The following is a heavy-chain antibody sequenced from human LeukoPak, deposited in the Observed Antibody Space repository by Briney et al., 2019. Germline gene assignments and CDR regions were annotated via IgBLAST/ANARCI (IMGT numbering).Heavy chain of an antibody. CDR2: IKSKTDGGTT. V-gene: IGHV3-15*07. CDR1: GFTFSNAW. Sequence: PGGSLRLSCAASGFTFSNAWMNWVRQAPGKGLEWVGRIKSKTDGGTTDYAAPVKGRFTISRDDPKNTLYLQMNSLKTEDTAVYYCTTGGSRNYDILTGYYIVDYWGQGTLVTVSS. D-gene: IGHD3-9*01. J-gene: IGHJ4*02. CDR3: TTGGSRNYDILTGYYIVDY.